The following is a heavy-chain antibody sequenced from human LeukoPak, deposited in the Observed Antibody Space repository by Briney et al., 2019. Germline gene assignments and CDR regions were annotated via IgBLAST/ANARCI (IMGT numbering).Heavy chain of an antibody. CDR1: GFTFSSYG. CDR3: TAGWWLAYYFDY. CDR2: IKSKTDGGTT. Sequence: NPGKSLRLSCAASGFTFSSYGMHWVRQAPGKGLEWVGRIKSKTDGGTTDYAAPVKGRFTISRDDSKNTLYLQMNSLKTEDTAVYYCTAGWWLAYYFDYWGQGTLVTVSS. D-gene: IGHD6-19*01. V-gene: IGHV3-15*01. J-gene: IGHJ4*02.